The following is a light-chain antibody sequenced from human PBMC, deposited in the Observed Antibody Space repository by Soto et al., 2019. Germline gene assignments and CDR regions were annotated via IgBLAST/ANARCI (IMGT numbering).Light chain of an antibody. CDR2: GAS. CDR1: QSVSSN. Sequence: EIVMTQSPATLSVSPGERATLSCRASQSVSSNLAWYQQKPGQAPRLLIYGASTRATGIPARFSGSGSGTEFTLTIRSLQSEDFAVYYCQQYNNWPPKPFGQGTKVEIK. V-gene: IGKV3-15*01. CDR3: QQYNNWPPKP. J-gene: IGKJ1*01.